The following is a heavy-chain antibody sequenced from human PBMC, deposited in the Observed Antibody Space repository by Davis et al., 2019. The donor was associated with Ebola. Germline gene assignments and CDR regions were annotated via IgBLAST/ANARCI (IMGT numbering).Heavy chain of an antibody. J-gene: IGHJ5*02. CDR1: GYSFTSYW. D-gene: IGHD6-19*01. CDR3: ARLDSSGWFPGNWFDP. Sequence: GGSLRLSCKGSGYSFTSYWIGWVRQMPGKGLEWMGIIYPGDSDTRYSPSFQGQVTISADKSISTAYLQWSSLKASDTAMYYCARLDSSGWFPGNWFDPWGQGTLVTVSS. V-gene: IGHV5-51*01. CDR2: IYPGDSDT.